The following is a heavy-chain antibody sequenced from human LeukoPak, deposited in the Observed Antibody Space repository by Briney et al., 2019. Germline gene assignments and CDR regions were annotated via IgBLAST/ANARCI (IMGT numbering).Heavy chain of an antibody. J-gene: IGHJ5*02. V-gene: IGHV4-61*02. CDR1: GGSISSGGYY. CDR2: IYITVST. Sequence: NPSQTLSLTCTVSGGSISSGGYYWSWIRQPAGKGLEWIGRIYITVSTNYNPSLKSRVTISVDTSQNQFSLKLSSVTAADTAVYYCARTRLTMVRGGWFDPWGQGTLVTVSS. CDR3: ARTRLTMVRGGWFDP. D-gene: IGHD3-10*01.